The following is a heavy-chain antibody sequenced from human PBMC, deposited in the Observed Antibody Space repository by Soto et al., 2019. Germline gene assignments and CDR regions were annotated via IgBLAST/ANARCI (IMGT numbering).Heavy chain of an antibody. D-gene: IGHD2-15*01. V-gene: IGHV3-30*18. Sequence: QVQLVESGGGVVQPGRSLRLSCAASGFTFSSYGMHWVRQAPGKGLEWVAVISYDGSNKYYADSVKGRFTISRDNSKNTLYLQMNSLRAEDTAVYYCAKWVADNYWGQGTLVTVSS. CDR3: AKWVADNY. CDR1: GFTFSSYG. J-gene: IGHJ4*02. CDR2: ISYDGSNK.